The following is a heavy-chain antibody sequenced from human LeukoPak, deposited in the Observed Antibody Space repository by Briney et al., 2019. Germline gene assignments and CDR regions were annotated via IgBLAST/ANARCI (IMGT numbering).Heavy chain of an antibody. CDR2: IWYDGSNK. V-gene: IGHV3-33*08. J-gene: IGHJ4*02. CDR3: ARPTYSGSYYWFDY. D-gene: IGHD1-26*01. CDR1: GFTFSNYA. Sequence: GGSLRLSCAASGFTFSNYAMSWVRQAPGKGLEWVAVIWYDGSNKYYADSVKGRFTISRDNSKNTLYLQMNSLRAEDTAVYYCARPTYSGSYYWFDYWGQGTLVTVSS.